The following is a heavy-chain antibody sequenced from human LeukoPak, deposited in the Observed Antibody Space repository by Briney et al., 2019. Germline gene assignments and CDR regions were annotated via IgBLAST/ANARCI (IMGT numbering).Heavy chain of an antibody. Sequence: PGGSLRLSCAASGFTFSSYCMSWVRQAPGKGLEWVANIKHDGSETQYVNSVKGRFAISRDNAKNSLYLQMNSLRAEDTAVYYCARPKYSSSWQIFDYWGQGTLVTASS. D-gene: IGHD6-13*01. J-gene: IGHJ4*02. CDR1: GFTFSSYC. CDR3: ARPKYSSSWQIFDY. V-gene: IGHV3-7*03. CDR2: IKHDGSET.